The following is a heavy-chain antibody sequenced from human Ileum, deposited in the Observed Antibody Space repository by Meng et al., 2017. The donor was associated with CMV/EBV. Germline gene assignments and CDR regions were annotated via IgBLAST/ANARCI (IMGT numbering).Heavy chain of an antibody. D-gene: IGHD3-22*01. CDR1: GFTLSNYG. Sequence: GESLKISCAAAGFTLSNYGVHWVRQAPGKGLEWVASMSRDRNYKHYADSVKGRFTISRDNSKNTLYLQMNSLRTEDTAVYYCASDYYDDSGYGHWGQGTLVTVSS. CDR2: MSRDRNYK. CDR3: ASDYYDDSGYGH. J-gene: IGHJ4*02. V-gene: IGHV3-30*04.